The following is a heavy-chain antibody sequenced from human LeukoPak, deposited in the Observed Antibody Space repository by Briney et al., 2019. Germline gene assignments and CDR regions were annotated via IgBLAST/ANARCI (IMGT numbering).Heavy chain of an antibody. Sequence: PGGSLRLSCAASGFTFSSYAMHWVRQALGKGLEWVAVISYDGSNKYYADSVKGRFTISRDNSKNTLYLQMNSLRAEDTAVYYCARDLGDSSGYFAFDYWGQGTLVTVSS. CDR2: ISYDGSNK. J-gene: IGHJ4*02. D-gene: IGHD3-22*01. V-gene: IGHV3-30*04. CDR3: ARDLGDSSGYFAFDY. CDR1: GFTFSSYA.